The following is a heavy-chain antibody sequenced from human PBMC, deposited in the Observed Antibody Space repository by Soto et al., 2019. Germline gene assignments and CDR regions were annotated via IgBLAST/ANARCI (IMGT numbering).Heavy chain of an antibody. CDR1: GFTFSSYS. V-gene: IGHV3-21*01. CDR3: ARVRIGPPPSADAFDI. D-gene: IGHD4-17*01. CDR2: ISSSSSYI. Sequence: EVQLVESGGGLVKPGGSLRLSCAASGFTFSSYSMNWVRQAPGTGLEWVSSISSSSSYIYYADSVKGRFTISRDNAKNSLDLQMHSLRAEDTAVYYCARVRIGPPPSADAFDIWGQGTMVTVSS. J-gene: IGHJ3*02.